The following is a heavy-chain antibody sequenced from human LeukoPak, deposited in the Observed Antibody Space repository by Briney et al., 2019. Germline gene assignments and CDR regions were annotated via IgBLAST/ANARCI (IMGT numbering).Heavy chain of an antibody. CDR1: GFTFSSDG. J-gene: IGHJ4*02. D-gene: IGHD3-16*01. CDR3: ATLQKGGTYYSGY. Sequence: GGSLRLSCAASGFTFSSDGMHWVRQAPGKGLEWVAFIRYDGSYKYYADSVKGRFTISRDNSKNTLYLQLNSLRAEDTAVYYCATLQKGGTYYSGYWGQGTLVTVSS. CDR2: IRYDGSYK. V-gene: IGHV3-30*02.